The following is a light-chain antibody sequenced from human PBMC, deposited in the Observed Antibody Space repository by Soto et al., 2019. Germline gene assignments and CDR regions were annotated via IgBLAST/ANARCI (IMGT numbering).Light chain of an antibody. V-gene: IGKV1-39*01. CDR1: LTISSY. CDR2: AAS. Sequence: DIQMTQSPSSLSAFVGDRVTITCRASLTISSYLNWYQQKSGKAPKLLISAASSLESGVPPRFSGSGSGTDFTLTITSLQPDDFATYYCQQSHSIPWTFGQGTKVEIK. CDR3: QQSHSIPWT. J-gene: IGKJ1*01.